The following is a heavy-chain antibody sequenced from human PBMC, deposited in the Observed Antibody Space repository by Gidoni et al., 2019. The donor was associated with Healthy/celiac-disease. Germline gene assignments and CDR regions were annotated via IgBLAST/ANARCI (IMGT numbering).Heavy chain of an antibody. D-gene: IGHD6-19*01. J-gene: IGHJ5*02. CDR2: ISGSGGST. V-gene: IGHV3-23*01. Sequence: EVQLLASGGGLVQPGGSLRLSCAASGCTFSSYAMSWVRQAPGKGLEWVSAISGSGGSTYYADSGKGRFTISRDNSKNTLYLQMNSLGAEDTAVYYCAKAPYSSGWYWFDPWSQGTLVTVSS. CDR3: AKAPYSSGWYWFDP. CDR1: GCTFSSYA.